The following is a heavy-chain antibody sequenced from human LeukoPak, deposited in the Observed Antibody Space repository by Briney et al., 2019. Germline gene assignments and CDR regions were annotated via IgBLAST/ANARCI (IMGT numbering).Heavy chain of an antibody. D-gene: IGHD6-19*01. Sequence: ASVKVSCKASGDTFSSYAISWVRQAPGQGLEWMGGIIPIFGTANYAQKFQGRVTITTDESTSTAYMELSSLRSEDTAVYYCARDSDSSGWATSDYWGQGTLVTVSS. CDR3: ARDSDSSGWATSDY. CDR1: GDTFSSYA. J-gene: IGHJ4*02. V-gene: IGHV1-69*05. CDR2: IIPIFGTA.